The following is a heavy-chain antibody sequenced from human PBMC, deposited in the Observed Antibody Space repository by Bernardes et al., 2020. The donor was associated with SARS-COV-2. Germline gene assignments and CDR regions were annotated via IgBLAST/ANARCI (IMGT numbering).Heavy chain of an antibody. D-gene: IGHD3-3*01. CDR1: GYTLTALS. CDR3: ATRVLRFLEWQFSWGHNWFDP. J-gene: IGHJ5*02. Sequence: ASVKVSCKVSGYTLTALSMHWVRQAPGKGLEWMGGFDPEDGETIYAQKFQGRVTMTEDTSTDTAYMELSSLRSEDTAVYYCATRVLRFLEWQFSWGHNWFDPWGQGTLVTVSS. V-gene: IGHV1-24*01. CDR2: FDPEDGET.